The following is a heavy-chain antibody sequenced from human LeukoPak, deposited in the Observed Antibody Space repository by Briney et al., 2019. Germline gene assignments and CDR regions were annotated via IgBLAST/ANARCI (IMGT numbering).Heavy chain of an antibody. CDR3: ARHSGSGWQALGY. Sequence: GRSLRLSCAASGFTFSSYAMHWVRQAPGKGLEWVAVISYDGSNKYYADSVKGRFTISRDNSKNTLYLQMNSLRADDTAVYYCARHSGSGWQALGYWGQGTLVTVSS. CDR1: GFTFSSYA. CDR2: ISYDGSNK. D-gene: IGHD6-19*01. V-gene: IGHV3-30-3*01. J-gene: IGHJ4*02.